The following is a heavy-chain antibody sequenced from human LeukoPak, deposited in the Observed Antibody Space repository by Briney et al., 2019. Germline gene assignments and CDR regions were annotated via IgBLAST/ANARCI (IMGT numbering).Heavy chain of an antibody. V-gene: IGHV3-9*01. CDR3: AKDIVVTWYYYGMDV. CDR2: ISWYSGSI. D-gene: IGHD3-22*01. CDR1: GFTLDDYA. Sequence: GGSLSFSCAASGFTLDDYAMQRVRQAPGKGLEWVSGISWYSGSIGYADSVKGRFTISRDNAKNSLYLQMNSLRAEDTALYYCAKDIVVTWYYYGMDVWGQGTTVTVSS. J-gene: IGHJ6*02.